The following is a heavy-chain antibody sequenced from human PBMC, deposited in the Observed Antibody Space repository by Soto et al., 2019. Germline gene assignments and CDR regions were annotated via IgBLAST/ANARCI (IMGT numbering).Heavy chain of an antibody. CDR1: GFSLTTGGVG. V-gene: IGHV2-5*02. Sequence: SGPTLVNPTQTLTLTCTFSGFSLTTGGVGVGWIRQPPGKALEWLAIIYWDDDKRYSPSLKSRLTITKHTSKNQVVLTMTNLDPVDTATYYCAHLPWQHLWPRAPVVYWGQGTSVTVSS. CDR3: AHLPWQHLWPRAPVVY. D-gene: IGHD5-18*01. CDR2: IYWDDDK. J-gene: IGHJ4*02.